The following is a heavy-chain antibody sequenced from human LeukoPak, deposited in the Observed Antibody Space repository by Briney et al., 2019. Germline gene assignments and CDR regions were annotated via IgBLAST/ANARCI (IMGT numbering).Heavy chain of an antibody. V-gene: IGHV3-48*03. CDR3: AKDRLYYYGSGSRWNAFDI. CDR2: ISSSGSTI. D-gene: IGHD3-10*01. Sequence: GGSLRLSCAASGFTFSSYEMNWVRQAPGKGLEWVPYISSSGSTIYYADSVKGRFTISRDNAKNSLYLQMNSLRAEDTAVYYCAKDRLYYYGSGSRWNAFDIWGQGTMVTVSS. J-gene: IGHJ3*02. CDR1: GFTFSSYE.